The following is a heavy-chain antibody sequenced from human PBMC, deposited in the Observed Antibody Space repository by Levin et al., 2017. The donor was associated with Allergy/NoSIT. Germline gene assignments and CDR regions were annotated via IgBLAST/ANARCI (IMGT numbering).Heavy chain of an antibody. D-gene: IGHD3-3*01. Sequence: SETLSLTCTVSGGSIISTNYYWGWIRQPPGTGLEWIGSIYYTGSSHYNPSLKSPFTISVDRSQDHFPLNLSSVTAPASAADFCARSSSLEYFDPWGQGTLVTVSS. J-gene: IGHJ5*02. CDR2: IYYTGSS. CDR1: GGSIISTNYY. V-gene: IGHV4-39*02. CDR3: ARSSSLEYFDP.